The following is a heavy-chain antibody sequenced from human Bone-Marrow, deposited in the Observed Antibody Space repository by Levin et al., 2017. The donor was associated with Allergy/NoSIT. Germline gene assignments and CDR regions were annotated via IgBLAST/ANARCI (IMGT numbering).Heavy chain of an antibody. Sequence: GESLKISCAASGFRFRDHGMHWVRQAPGKGLEWVGIIWYDGTNKYYADSVKGRFTISRDNSKNTLYLQLNSLRAEDTAMYYCARDLDTSELFDSWGQGTLVTVAS. V-gene: IGHV3-33*01. CDR1: GFRFRDHG. D-gene: IGHD3-22*01. CDR3: ARDLDTSELFDS. CDR2: IWYDGTNK. J-gene: IGHJ4*02.